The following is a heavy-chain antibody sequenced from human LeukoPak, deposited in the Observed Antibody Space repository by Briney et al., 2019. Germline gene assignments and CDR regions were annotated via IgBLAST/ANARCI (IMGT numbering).Heavy chain of an antibody. V-gene: IGHV4-61*02. CDR3: AREFGSYNAFDI. CDR2: LYSSGST. D-gene: IGHD1-26*01. CDR1: GGSINSGNYH. Sequence: PSETLSLTCTVSGGSINSGNYHWSWIRQPAGKGLEWIGRLYSSGSTKYNPSLKSRVTISGDTSDNQISLKLSSVTAADTAVYYCAREFGSYNAFDIWGQGTMVTVSS. J-gene: IGHJ3*02.